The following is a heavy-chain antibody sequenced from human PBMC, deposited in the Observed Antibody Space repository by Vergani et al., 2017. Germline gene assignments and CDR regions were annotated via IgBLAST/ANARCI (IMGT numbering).Heavy chain of an antibody. CDR1: GYTFTNYY. V-gene: IGHV1-2*02. Sequence: QVLLVQSGAEVKKPGASVRVSCKTSGYTFTNYYMHWVRQAPGQGLEWMGWINPNSGGTNYAQKFQGRVTMTRDTSISTAYMELSRLSSDDTAVYYCARDVAVAGAFNWFDPWGQGTLVTVSS. D-gene: IGHD6-19*01. CDR3: ARDVAVAGAFNWFDP. CDR2: INPNSGGT. J-gene: IGHJ5*02.